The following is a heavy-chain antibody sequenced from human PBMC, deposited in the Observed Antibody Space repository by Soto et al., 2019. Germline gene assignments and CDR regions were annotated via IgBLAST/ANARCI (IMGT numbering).Heavy chain of an antibody. V-gene: IGHV4-4*07. CDR3: ASGGASSKWLDP. CDR2: IHDSGSS. CDR1: GGSISNYY. Sequence: SETLSLTCTVSGGSISNYYWSWIRQPAGKGLEWLGRIHDSGSSAYNPSLKSRVTMSTDTSKNQFSLNLNSVTAADTAVYYCASGGASSKWLDPWGQGILVTVSS. D-gene: IGHD6-13*01. J-gene: IGHJ5*02.